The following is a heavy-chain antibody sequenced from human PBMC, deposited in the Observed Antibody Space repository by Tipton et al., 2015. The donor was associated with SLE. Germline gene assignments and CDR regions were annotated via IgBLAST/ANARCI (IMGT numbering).Heavy chain of an antibody. CDR3: ARHAGDYAYFDS. J-gene: IGHJ4*02. D-gene: IGHD4-17*01. V-gene: IGHV4-59*08. Sequence: TLSLTCTVSGGSISSYYRSWIRQPPGKGLEWIGYIYDSGSTSYNPSLKSRVTISEDTSKQQFSLKLTSLTAADTAVYYCARHAGDYAYFDSWGQGILVTVSS. CDR1: GGSISSYY. CDR2: IYDSGST.